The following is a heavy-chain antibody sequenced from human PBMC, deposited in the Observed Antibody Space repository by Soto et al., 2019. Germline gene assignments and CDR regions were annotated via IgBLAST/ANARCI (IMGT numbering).Heavy chain of an antibody. V-gene: IGHV3-21*01. Sequence: GGSLRLSCAASGFTFSSYSMNWVRQAPGKGLEWVSSISSSSSYIYYADSVKGRFTISRDNAKNSLYLQMNSLRAEDTAVYYCARVQSVVSGYDLRSWFDPWGQGTLVTVSS. CDR1: GFTFSSYS. D-gene: IGHD5-12*01. CDR3: ARVQSVVSGYDLRSWFDP. CDR2: ISSSSSYI. J-gene: IGHJ5*02.